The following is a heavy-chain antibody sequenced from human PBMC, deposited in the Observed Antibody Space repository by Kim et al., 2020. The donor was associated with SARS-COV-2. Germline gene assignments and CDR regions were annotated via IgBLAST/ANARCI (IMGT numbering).Heavy chain of an antibody. CDR3: AKDGSRAFISVTFAI. D-gene: IGHD2-2*03. CDR1: GFTFSSYA. V-gene: IGHV3-23*01. CDR2: MIGSGSAT. J-gene: IGHJ3*02. Sequence: GGSLRLSCAASGFTFSSYAMSWVRQAPGKGLEWVSGMIGSGSATYYADSVKGRFTISRDNSKNTLYLQMNSLRTEDTAVYYCAKDGSRAFISVTFAIWGQGTMVPVSS.